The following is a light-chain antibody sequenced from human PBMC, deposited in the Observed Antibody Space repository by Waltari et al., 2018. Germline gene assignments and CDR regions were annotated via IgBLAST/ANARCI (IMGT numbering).Light chain of an antibody. Sequence: QLVLTQPPSDSASLGASVKLTCTLNSGHTRYAIAWHQQQPEKGPRFLMKLDSDGSHTKGDGIPDRFSCSSSGAERYLILSSLQSEDEADYYCQSWDTGINVFGGGTKLTVL. CDR1: SGHTRYA. CDR2: LDSDGSH. V-gene: IGLV4-69*01. J-gene: IGLJ2*01. CDR3: QSWDTGINV.